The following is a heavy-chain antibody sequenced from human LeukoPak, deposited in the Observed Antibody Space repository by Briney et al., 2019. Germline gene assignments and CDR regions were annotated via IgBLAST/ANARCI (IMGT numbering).Heavy chain of an antibody. CDR2: ISSSSSTI. CDR3: ARGSTYYDSSGQVPFDY. J-gene: IGHJ4*02. Sequence: GGSLRLSCAASGFTFSTYSMNWVRQAPGKGLEWVSYISSSSSTIYYADSVKGRFTIPRDNAKNSLYLQMNSLRAEDTAVYYCARGSTYYDSSGQVPFDYWGQGTLVTVSS. V-gene: IGHV3-48*01. D-gene: IGHD3-22*01. CDR1: GFTFSTYS.